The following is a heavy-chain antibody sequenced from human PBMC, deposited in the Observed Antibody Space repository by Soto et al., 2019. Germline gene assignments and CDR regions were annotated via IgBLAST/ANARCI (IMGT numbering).Heavy chain of an antibody. D-gene: IGHD1-1*01. CDR1: GYAFSTYG. J-gene: IGHJ4*02. CDR3: ARGRYGDY. V-gene: IGHV1-18*01. CDR2: ISAHNGNT. Sequence: QVHLVQSGAEVKKPGASVKVSCKGSGYAFSTYGITWVRQAPGQGLEWMGWISAHNGNTNYAQKLQGRVTVTRDTSTSTAYMELRSLRSDDTAVYYCARGRYGDYWGQGALVTVSS.